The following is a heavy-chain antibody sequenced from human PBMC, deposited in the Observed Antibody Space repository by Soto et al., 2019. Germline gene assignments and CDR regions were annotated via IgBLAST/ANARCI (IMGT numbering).Heavy chain of an antibody. CDR2: INPNGGST. CDR3: GRRKGLGPGGGGTEPLDI. V-gene: IGHV1-46*03. D-gene: IGHD3-16*01. Sequence: QVQLVQSGAEVKKPGASVKISCEASGYSFTSQYVHWVRQAPGQGLEWMGIINPNGGSTTYAQKFRGKVTITRATSTRPVYRGGGRLQVGGPAVYYFGRRKGLGPGGGGTEPLDIWGQGTMVTVAS. J-gene: IGHJ3*02. CDR1: GYSFTSQY.